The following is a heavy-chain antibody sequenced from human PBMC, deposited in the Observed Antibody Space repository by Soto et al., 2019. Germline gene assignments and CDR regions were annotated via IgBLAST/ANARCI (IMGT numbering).Heavy chain of an antibody. D-gene: IGHD3-22*01. V-gene: IGHV4-39*01. CDR3: ARQTDSYYTFDAFDI. CDR1: GFSIRKRRYY. Sequence: SGTLSLTFTIPGFSIRKRRYYLDSIRQPPWKGLEWIGNVYYSGSTNYNPSLESRVTISVDTSKNQFSLKLSSVTAADTAVYYCARQTDSYYTFDAFDIWGQGTMVT. CDR2: VYYSGST. J-gene: IGHJ3*02.